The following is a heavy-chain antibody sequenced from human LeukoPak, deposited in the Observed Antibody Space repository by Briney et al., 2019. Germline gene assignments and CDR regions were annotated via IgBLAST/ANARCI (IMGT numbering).Heavy chain of an antibody. CDR2: IYYNGYT. CDR3: ARQGGDTMVRGVVRDWFDP. D-gene: IGHD3-10*01. J-gene: IGHJ5*02. Sequence: SETLSLTCTVSSDSISSSIYYWGWIRQPPGKGLEWIGCIYYNGYTYYTSSLKSRVTIFVNTSKNQFSLKLISVTAADTAVYYCARQGGDTMVRGVVRDWFDPWGQGTLVTVSS. CDR1: SDSISSSIYY. V-gene: IGHV4-39*01.